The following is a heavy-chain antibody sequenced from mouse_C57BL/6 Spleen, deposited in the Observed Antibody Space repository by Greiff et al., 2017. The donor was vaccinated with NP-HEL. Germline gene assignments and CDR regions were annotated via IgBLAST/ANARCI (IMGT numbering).Heavy chain of an antibody. V-gene: IGHV1-7*01. CDR2: INPSSGYT. J-gene: IGHJ3*01. D-gene: IGHD4-1*01. CDR1: GYTFTSYW. CDR3: ARKETGTWFAY. Sequence: QVTLKESGAELAKPGASVKLSCKASGYTFTSYWMHWVKQRPGQGLEWIGYINPSSGYTKYNQKFKDKATLTVDKSSSTAYMQLSSLTYEDSAVYYCARKETGTWFAYWGQGTLVTVSA.